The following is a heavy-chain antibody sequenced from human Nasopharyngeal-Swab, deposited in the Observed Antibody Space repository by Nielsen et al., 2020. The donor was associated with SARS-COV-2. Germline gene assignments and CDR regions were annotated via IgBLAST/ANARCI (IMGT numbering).Heavy chain of an antibody. CDR1: GFTFSSYD. J-gene: IGHJ4*02. CDR2: IGTAGDT. Sequence: GESLKISCAASGFTFSSYDMHWVRQATGKGLEWVSAIGTAGDTSYPGSVKGRFTISRENAKNSLYLQMNSLRAGDTAVYYCARGWGQNYYDSSGYYPYYFDYWGQGTLVTVSS. CDR3: ARGWGQNYYDSSGYYPYYFDY. V-gene: IGHV3-13*01. D-gene: IGHD3-22*01.